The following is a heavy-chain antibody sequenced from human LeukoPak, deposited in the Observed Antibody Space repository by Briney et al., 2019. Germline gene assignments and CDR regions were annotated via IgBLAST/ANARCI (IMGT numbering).Heavy chain of an antibody. CDR2: IGSKASSYAT. J-gene: IGHJ4*02. Sequence: GGSLRLSCTASGFTFSGSAMHWVRQASGKGLEWVGRIGSKASSYATAYAASVKGTFTISRDDSKNTAYLQMNSLKTEDTAVYNCTRVSSGYNFDYWGQGTVVTVSS. CDR3: TRVSSGYNFDY. D-gene: IGHD3-22*01. CDR1: GFTFSGSA. V-gene: IGHV3-73*01.